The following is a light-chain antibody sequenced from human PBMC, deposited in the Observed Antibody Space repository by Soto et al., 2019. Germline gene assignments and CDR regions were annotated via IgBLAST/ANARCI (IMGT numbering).Light chain of an antibody. CDR2: KAS. CDR1: QTISSW. V-gene: IGKV1-5*03. CDR3: QQSYSTPIT. Sequence: DIKMTQSPSTLSGSVGDRVTITCRASQTISSWLAWYQQKPGKAPKLLIYKASTLKSGAPSRFSGSGSGTEFTLTISSLQPDDVATYYCQQSYSTPITFGQGTRLEIK. J-gene: IGKJ5*01.